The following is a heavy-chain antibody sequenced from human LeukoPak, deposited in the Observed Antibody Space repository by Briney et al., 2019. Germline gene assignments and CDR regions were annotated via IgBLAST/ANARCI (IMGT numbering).Heavy chain of an antibody. D-gene: IGHD2-15*01. CDR1: AFTISGYW. CDR2: MTEDGNNE. V-gene: IGHV3-7*01. Sequence: GGSLRLSCAASAFTISGYWMNWVRQAPVKGLEWVASMTEDGNNEFYVDSVKGRFTISGDNAKNSLYLQMNSLRADDTAVYYCTRGLHDYWGQGTLVTVS. CDR3: TRGLHDY. J-gene: IGHJ4*02.